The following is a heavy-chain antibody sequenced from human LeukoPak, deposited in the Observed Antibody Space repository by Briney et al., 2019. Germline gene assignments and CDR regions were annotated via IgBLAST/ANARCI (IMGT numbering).Heavy chain of an antibody. Sequence: GESLKISCAASGFTFDDYGMSWVRQGPGKGLEWVSGINWNGGSTGYADSVKGRFTISRDNAKKSLYLQMNSLRAEDTALYYCARSSVSAYAFDIWGQGTMVTVSS. CDR1: GFTFDDYG. CDR3: ARSSVSAYAFDI. CDR2: INWNGGST. D-gene: IGHD6-6*01. J-gene: IGHJ3*02. V-gene: IGHV3-20*04.